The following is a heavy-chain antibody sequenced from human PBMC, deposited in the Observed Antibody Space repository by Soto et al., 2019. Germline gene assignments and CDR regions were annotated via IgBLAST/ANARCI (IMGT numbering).Heavy chain of an antibody. D-gene: IGHD6-6*01. Sequence: GGSLRLSCAASGFTVSSNYMTWVRQAPGKGLEWVAVMSNDGSNKYYADSVKGRFTISRDNSKNMLYLQMNSLRTEDTAVYYCAKGSSSVYYYYYGIDVWGQGTTVTVSS. CDR3: AKGSSSVYYYYYGIDV. J-gene: IGHJ6*02. CDR2: MSNDGSNK. V-gene: IGHV3-30*18. CDR1: GFTVSSNY.